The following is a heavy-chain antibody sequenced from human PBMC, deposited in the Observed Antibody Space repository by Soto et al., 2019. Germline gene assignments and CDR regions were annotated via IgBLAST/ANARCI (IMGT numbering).Heavy chain of an antibody. CDR1: GGTFSNYA. Sequence: QVQLVQSGAEVKKPGSSVKVSCKASGGTFSNYAISWVRQAPGQGLEWMGGIIPIFGTTNYAQRFQGRVTINADESTGTAYMELSSLRSEDTAVYYCARVSSSWYKDYFDYWGQGTLVTVSS. J-gene: IGHJ4*02. V-gene: IGHV1-69*12. CDR2: IIPIFGTT. D-gene: IGHD6-13*01. CDR3: ARVSSSWYKDYFDY.